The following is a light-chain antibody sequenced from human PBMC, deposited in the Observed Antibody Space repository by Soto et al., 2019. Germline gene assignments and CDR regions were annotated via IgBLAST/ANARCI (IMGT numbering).Light chain of an antibody. V-gene: IGKV1-13*02. J-gene: IGKJ5*01. Sequence: AIQLTQSPSSLSASVGDRVTITCRASQGISSALAWYQQKPGKAPKLLIYDASSLESGVPSRFSGSGSGTEFTLTISNLQPEDFGTYYCQQFNSYPATFGQGTRLEIK. CDR3: QQFNSYPAT. CDR2: DAS. CDR1: QGISSA.